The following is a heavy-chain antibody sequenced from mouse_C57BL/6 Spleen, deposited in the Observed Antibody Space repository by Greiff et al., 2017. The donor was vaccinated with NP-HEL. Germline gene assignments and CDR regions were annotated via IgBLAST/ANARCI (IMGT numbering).Heavy chain of an antibody. CDR2: ISDGGSYT. D-gene: IGHD4-1*01. CDR1: GFTFSSYA. Sequence: EVQGVESGGGLVKPGGSLKLSCAASGFTFSSYAMSWVRQTPEKRLEWVATISDGGSYTYYPDNVKGRFTISRDNAKNNLYLQMSHLKSEDTAMYYCARDLELGYFDYWGQGTTLTVSS. V-gene: IGHV5-4*01. CDR3: ARDLELGYFDY. J-gene: IGHJ2*01.